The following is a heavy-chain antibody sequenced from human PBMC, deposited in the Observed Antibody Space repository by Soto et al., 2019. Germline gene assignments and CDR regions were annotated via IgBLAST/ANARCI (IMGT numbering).Heavy chain of an antibody. J-gene: IGHJ6*02. CDR1: GFNFSHYG. D-gene: IGHD1-26*01. CDR2: LSYDGSVR. V-gene: IGHV3-30*18. CDR3: AKSRLGGTYYYYYGMDV. Sequence: PGESLKISCAASGFNFSHYGMHWLRQAPGKGLEWVAVLSYDGSVRASADSVKGRFSISRDDSKNTLYLQMDSLRAEDTAVYYCAKSRLGGTYYYYYGMDVWGQGTTVTVSS.